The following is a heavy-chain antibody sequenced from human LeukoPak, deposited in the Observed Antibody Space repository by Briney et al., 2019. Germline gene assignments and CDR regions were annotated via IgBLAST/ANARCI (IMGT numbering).Heavy chain of an antibody. CDR2: ISRRGDRT. D-gene: IGHD6-19*01. Sequence: PGGSLRLSCAASGFTFSSYAMSWVRQAPGKGLEWVSAISRRGDRTYYADSVKGRFTISRDNSKNTLYLQINSLRAEDTALYYCAKEGGLAMVGTNDRDYWGQGTLVTVSS. CDR3: AKEGGLAMVGTNDRDY. CDR1: GFTFSSYA. V-gene: IGHV3-23*01. J-gene: IGHJ4*02.